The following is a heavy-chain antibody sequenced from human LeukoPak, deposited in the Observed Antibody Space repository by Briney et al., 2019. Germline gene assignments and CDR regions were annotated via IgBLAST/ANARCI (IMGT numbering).Heavy chain of an antibody. J-gene: IGHJ4*02. V-gene: IGHV4-39*07. CDR2: MYYSGST. Sequence: SETLSLTCTVSSGSISSTSYYWGWIRQPPGMGLEWIGSMYYSGSTYYNPSLKSRVTTSVDTSKSQFSLKLSSVTAADTAVYYCAREMRSPWRGFDYWDQGTLVIVSS. CDR3: AREMRSPWRGFDY. CDR1: SGSISSTSYY.